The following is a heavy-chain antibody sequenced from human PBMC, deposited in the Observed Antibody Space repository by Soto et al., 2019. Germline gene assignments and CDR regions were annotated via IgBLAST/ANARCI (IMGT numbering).Heavy chain of an antibody. V-gene: IGHV1-8*01. Sequence: ASVKVSCKASGYTFTSYDINWVRQATGQGLEWMGWMNPNSGNTGYAQKFQGRVTMTRNTSISTAYMELSSLRSEDTAVYYCAKDRSRPAYYDYIWGSYRPFDYWGQGTLVTVSS. D-gene: IGHD3-16*02. CDR1: GYTFTSYD. CDR2: MNPNSGNT. CDR3: AKDRSRPAYYDYIWGSYRPFDY. J-gene: IGHJ4*02.